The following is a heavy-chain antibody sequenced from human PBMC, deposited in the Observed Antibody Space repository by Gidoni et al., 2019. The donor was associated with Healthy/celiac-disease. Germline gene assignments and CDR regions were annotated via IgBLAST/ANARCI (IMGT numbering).Heavy chain of an antibody. CDR1: GFTFSSYS. CDR3: ARGEQKITIFGVVITPFDY. J-gene: IGHJ4*02. Sequence: EVQLVESGGGLVQPGGSLRLSCAASGFTFSSYSMNWVRQAPGKGLEWVSYISSSRSTIYYADSVKGRFTISRDNAKNSLYLQMNSLRDEDTAVYYCARGEQKITIFGVVITPFDYWGQGTLVTVSS. CDR2: ISSSRSTI. V-gene: IGHV3-48*02. D-gene: IGHD3-3*01.